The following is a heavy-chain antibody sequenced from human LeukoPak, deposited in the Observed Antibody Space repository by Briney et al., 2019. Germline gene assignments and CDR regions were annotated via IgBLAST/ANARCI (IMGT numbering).Heavy chain of an antibody. CDR3: ARATSWSYYYMDV. V-gene: IGHV4-59*07. J-gene: IGHJ6*03. CDR1: DGPISTYY. CDR2: IYYTGST. Sequence: SDTLSLTCTVSDGPISTYYWSWIRHSPRKELEWIGYIYYTGSTSYNPSLKSRVAISVDTSKNQFSLKLSSVSAAATAVYYCARATSWSYYYMDVWAKGTTVTVSS.